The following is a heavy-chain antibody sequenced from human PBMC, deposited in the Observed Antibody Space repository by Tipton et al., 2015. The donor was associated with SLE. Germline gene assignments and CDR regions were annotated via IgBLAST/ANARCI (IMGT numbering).Heavy chain of an antibody. CDR1: GGSFSGYY. Sequence: TLSLTCAVYGGSFSGYYWSWIRQPPGKGLEWIEEINHSGSTNYNPSLKSRVTISVDTSKNQFSLKLSSVTAADTAVYYCARGKDIVVARDAFDIWGQGTMVTVSS. CDR3: ARGKDIVVARDAFDI. J-gene: IGHJ3*02. V-gene: IGHV4-34*01. D-gene: IGHD2-15*01. CDR2: INHSGST.